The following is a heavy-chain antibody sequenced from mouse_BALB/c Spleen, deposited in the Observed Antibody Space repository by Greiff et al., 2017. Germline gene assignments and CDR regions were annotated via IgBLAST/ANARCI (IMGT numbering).Heavy chain of an antibody. D-gene: IGHD1-2*01. V-gene: IGHV2-9*02. CDR1: GFSLTSYG. Sequence: QVQLKESGPGLVAPSQSLSITCTVSGFSLTSYGVHWVRQPPGKGLEWLGVIWAGGSTNYNSALMSRLSISKDNSKSQVFLKMNSLQTDDTAMYYCARITTATSFAYWGQGTLVTVSA. CDR2: IWAGGST. CDR3: ARITTATSFAY. J-gene: IGHJ3*01.